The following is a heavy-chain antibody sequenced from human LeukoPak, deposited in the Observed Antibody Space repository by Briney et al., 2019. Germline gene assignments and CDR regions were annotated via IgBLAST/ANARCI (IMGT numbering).Heavy chain of an antibody. CDR1: GYTFTSYD. J-gene: IGHJ4*02. Sequence: VASVKVSCKASGYTFTSYDINWARQATGQGLEWMGWMNPNSGNTGYAQKFQGRVTMTRNTSISTAYMELSSLRSEDTAVYYCARGYSGYDQFYYWGQGTLVTVSS. D-gene: IGHD5-12*01. CDR2: MNPNSGNT. V-gene: IGHV1-8*01. CDR3: ARGYSGYDQFYY.